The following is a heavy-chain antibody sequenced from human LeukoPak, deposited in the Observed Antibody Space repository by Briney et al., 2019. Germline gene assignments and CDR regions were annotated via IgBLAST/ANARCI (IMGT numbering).Heavy chain of an antibody. J-gene: IGHJ5*02. D-gene: IGHD4-17*01. CDR3: ARDMRDGDYPNWLDP. Sequence: PSETLSLTCAVSGDSISSHNWWSWVRQPPEKGLEWIGEIYHGGSTNYNPSLKSRVTISIDKSKNQFSLRLSSVTGADTAVYYCARDMRDGDYPNWLDPWGQGTLVTVSS. CDR1: GDSISSHNW. CDR2: IYHGGST. V-gene: IGHV4-4*02.